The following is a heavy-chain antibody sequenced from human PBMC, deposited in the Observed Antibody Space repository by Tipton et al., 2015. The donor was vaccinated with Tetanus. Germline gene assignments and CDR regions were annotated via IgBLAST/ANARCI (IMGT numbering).Heavy chain of an antibody. CDR1: GFTVSSNY. D-gene: IGHD3-16*01. Sequence: SLRLSCAASGFTVSSNYMSWVRQAPGKGLEWVSIIYSGGRTYYADSVKGRFTISRDNSKNMWFLQMNSMRAEDTAVYYCTSSLNTWYYYGVDVWGQGTTVTVSS. CDR3: TSSLNTWYYYGVDV. CDR2: IYSGGRT. J-gene: IGHJ6*02. V-gene: IGHV3-53*01.